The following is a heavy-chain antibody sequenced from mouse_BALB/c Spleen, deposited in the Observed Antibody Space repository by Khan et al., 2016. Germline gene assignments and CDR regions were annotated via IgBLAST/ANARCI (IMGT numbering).Heavy chain of an antibody. D-gene: IGHD2-12*01. CDR2: ISSGGSYT. CDR3: ARAYSHY. Sequence: EVELVESGGGLVKPGGSLKLSCAASGFTFSSYAMSWVRQSPAKRLEWVAEISSGGSYTYYPDTVTGRFTISSDNAKNTLYLEMSSLRSEDTAMYYCARAYSHYWGQGTLVTVSA. CDR1: GFTFSSYA. J-gene: IGHJ3*01. V-gene: IGHV5-9-4*01.